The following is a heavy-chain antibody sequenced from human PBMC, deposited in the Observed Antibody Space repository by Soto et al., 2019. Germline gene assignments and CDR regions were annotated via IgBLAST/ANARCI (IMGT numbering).Heavy chain of an antibody. J-gene: IGHJ3*02. D-gene: IGHD1-26*01. CDR1: GGSFSRYY. V-gene: IGHV4-34*01. Sequence: SETLSLTCAVYGGSFSRYYWSWIRQPPGKGLAWIGEINHSGSTNYNPSLKSRVTISVDTSKNQFSLKLSSVTAADTAVYYCARRVHREADGAFDIWGQGTMVTVSS. CDR3: ARRVHREADGAFDI. CDR2: INHSGST.